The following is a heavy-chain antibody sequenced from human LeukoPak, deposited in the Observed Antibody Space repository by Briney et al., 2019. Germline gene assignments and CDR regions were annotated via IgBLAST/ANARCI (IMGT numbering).Heavy chain of an antibody. J-gene: IGHJ4*02. D-gene: IGHD6-13*01. V-gene: IGHV1-69*04. CDR3: ARVRMSVAAAGTPDY. CDR1: GGTFSSYA. CDR2: IIPILGIA. Sequence: ASVKVSCKASGGTFSSYAISWVRQAPGQGLEWMGRIIPILGIANYAQKFQGRVTITADKSTSTAYMELSSLRSEDTAVYYCARVRMSVAAAGTPDYWGQGTLVTVSS.